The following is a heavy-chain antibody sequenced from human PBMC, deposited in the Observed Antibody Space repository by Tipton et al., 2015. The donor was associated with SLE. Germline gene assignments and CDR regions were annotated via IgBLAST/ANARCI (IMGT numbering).Heavy chain of an antibody. Sequence: TLSLTCSVSGGSITSYYWSWIRQPPGKGLEWIGFIYYSGGTNYNPTLKSRVTISVEASKNQFSLKLTSVTTADTAVYYCARAIYTDYVPGYYFDYWGQGTLVTVSS. V-gene: IGHV4-59*01. CDR3: ARAIYTDYVPGYYFDY. CDR1: GGSITSYY. D-gene: IGHD3-10*02. J-gene: IGHJ4*02. CDR2: IYYSGGT.